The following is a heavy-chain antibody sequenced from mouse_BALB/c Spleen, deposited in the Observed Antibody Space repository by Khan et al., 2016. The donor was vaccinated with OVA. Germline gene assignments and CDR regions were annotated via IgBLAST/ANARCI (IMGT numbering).Heavy chain of an antibody. CDR2: ISYSGNT. D-gene: IGHD1-1*01. J-gene: IGHJ2*01. CDR1: GYSITSDYA. CDR3: ARIYGGAFAY. Sequence: EVQLQESGPGLVKPSQSLSLTCTVTGYSITSDYAWNWIRQFPGNKLEWMGFISYSGNTKYNPSLKSRISITRDTSENQFFLQLNSVTTEDTATYYCARIYGGAFAYWAQGTTLPVSS. V-gene: IGHV3-2*02.